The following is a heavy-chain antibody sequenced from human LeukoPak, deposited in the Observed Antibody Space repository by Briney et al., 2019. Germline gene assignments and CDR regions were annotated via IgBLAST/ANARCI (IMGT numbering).Heavy chain of an antibody. CDR1: GGTFSSYA. V-gene: IGHV1-69*13. CDR3: AGGYCSSTSCYGPYYMDV. CDR2: IIPIFGTA. J-gene: IGHJ6*03. Sequence: SVRVSCKASGGTFSSYAISWVRQAPGQGLEWMGGIIPIFGTANYAQKFQGRVTITADESTSTAYMELSSLRSEDTAVYYCAGGYCSSTSCYGPYYMDVWGKGTTVTVSS. D-gene: IGHD2-2*01.